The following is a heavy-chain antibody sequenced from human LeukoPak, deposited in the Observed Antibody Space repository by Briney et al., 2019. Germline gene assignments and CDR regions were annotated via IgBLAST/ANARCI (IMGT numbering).Heavy chain of an antibody. D-gene: IGHD3-10*01. CDR2: IYTSGST. CDR3: AREGRITMVRGVIGYGMDV. J-gene: IGHJ6*02. V-gene: IGHV4-4*07. CDR1: GGSISSYH. Sequence: SETLSLTCTVSGGSISSYHWSWIRQPAGKGLEWIGRIYTSGSTNYNPSLKSRVTMSVDTSKNQFSLKLSSVTAADTAVYYCAREGRITMVRGVIGYGMDVWGQGTTVTVSS.